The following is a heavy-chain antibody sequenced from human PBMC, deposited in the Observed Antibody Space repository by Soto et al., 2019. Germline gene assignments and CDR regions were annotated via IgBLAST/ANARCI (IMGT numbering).Heavy chain of an antibody. CDR2: ISGYNDNR. J-gene: IGHJ4*02. D-gene: IGHD6-19*01. CDR1: GYTFTSYG. V-gene: IGHV1-18*01. CDR3: ARDPFGSSGWIAY. Sequence: ASMKVSCRASGYTFTSYGISWVRQAPGQGLEWMGWISGYNDNRNYAQKLQVRGSMTTDTSTSTAYMELRRLRSQDTAAYYCARDPFGSSGWIAYWGQGTLVTVSS.